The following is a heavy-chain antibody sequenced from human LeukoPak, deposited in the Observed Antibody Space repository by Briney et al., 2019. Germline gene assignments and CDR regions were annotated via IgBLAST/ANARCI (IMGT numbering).Heavy chain of an antibody. CDR1: GYTFTTYD. CDR2: MNLNSGNT. D-gene: IGHD6-19*01. Sequence: SSVKVSCKASGYTFTTYDFNWVRLVTGQGLEWMGWMNLNSGNTGYAQKLQGRVTNTRNTSISTAYMEVSSLRYEDTAGYYCARRAVDNCYYYCMDVWGRGTTVTVSS. J-gene: IGHJ6*03. CDR3: ARRAVDNCYYYCMDV. V-gene: IGHV1-8*03.